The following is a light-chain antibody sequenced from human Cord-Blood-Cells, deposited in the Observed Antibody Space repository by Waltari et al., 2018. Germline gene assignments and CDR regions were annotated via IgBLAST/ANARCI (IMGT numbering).Light chain of an antibody. V-gene: IGKV1-8*01. J-gene: IGKJ2*01. CDR1: QGISSY. Sequence: AIRMTQSPSSFSASTGDRVTITCRASQGISSYLAWYQQKPGKVPKLLIYAAYTLQSGVPSRFSGSGSGTDFTLTISCLQSEDFATYYCQQYYSYPYTFGQGTKLEIK. CDR3: QQYYSYPYT. CDR2: AAY.